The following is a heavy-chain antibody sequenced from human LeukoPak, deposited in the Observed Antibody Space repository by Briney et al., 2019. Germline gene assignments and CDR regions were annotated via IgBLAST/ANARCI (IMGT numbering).Heavy chain of an antibody. J-gene: IGHJ4*02. D-gene: IGHD6-19*01. CDR3: AREIAVAGSPCFDY. Sequence: ASVKVSCKASGYAFIDYAINWVRQAPGQGLEWMGWISAYNGNTNYAQKLQGRVTMTTDTSTSTAYMELRSLRSDDTAVYYCAREIAVAGSPCFDYWGQGTLVTVSS. CDR1: GYAFIDYA. CDR2: ISAYNGNT. V-gene: IGHV1-18*01.